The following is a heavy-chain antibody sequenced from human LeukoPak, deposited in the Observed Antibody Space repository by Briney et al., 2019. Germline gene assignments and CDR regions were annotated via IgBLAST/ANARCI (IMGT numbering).Heavy chain of an antibody. CDR2: TKPDGTAE. CDR1: GFTFRNYW. CDR3: ARDGGLHTNFDY. D-gene: IGHD2-15*01. V-gene: IGHV3-7*01. Sequence: GGSLRLSCAASGFTFRNYWMGWVRQAPGQGLEWVANTKPDGTAEYYADSVRGRFTTSRDNANNLYLQMNSLRGEDTAVYYCARDGGLHTNFDYWGQGTLVTVSS. J-gene: IGHJ4*02.